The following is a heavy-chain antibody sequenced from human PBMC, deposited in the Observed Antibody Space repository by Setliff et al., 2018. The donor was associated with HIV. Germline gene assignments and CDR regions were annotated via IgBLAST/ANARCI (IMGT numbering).Heavy chain of an antibody. D-gene: IGHD4-4*01. Sequence: ASVKVSCKSSGYTFTSYGISWVRQAPGQGLEWMGWISAYNGNTNYAQKLQGRVTMTTDTSTSTAYMELRSLRSDDTAVYYCAKDGPTVIEGSYMDVWGKGTTVTVSS. J-gene: IGHJ6*03. CDR1: GYTFTSYG. CDR2: ISAYNGNT. CDR3: AKDGPTVIEGSYMDV. V-gene: IGHV1-18*01.